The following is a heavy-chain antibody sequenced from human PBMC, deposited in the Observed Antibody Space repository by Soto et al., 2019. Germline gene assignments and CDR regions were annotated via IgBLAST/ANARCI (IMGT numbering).Heavy chain of an antibody. CDR3: AKDKSGYQYYFDY. D-gene: IGHD3-3*01. CDR1: GFTFSSYA. V-gene: IGHV3-23*01. CDR2: ISGSGGST. Sequence: EVQLLESGGGLVQPGGSLRLSCAASGFTFSSYAMSWVRQAPGKGLEWVSAISGSGGSTYYADSVKGRFTISRDNSKNTLYMQMNSLRAEDTAVYYCAKDKSGYQYYFDYWGQGTLVTVSS. J-gene: IGHJ4*02.